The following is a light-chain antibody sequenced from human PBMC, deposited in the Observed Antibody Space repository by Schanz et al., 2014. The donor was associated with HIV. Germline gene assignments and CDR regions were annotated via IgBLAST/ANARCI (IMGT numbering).Light chain of an antibody. CDR1: QSVSTY. V-gene: IGKV3-11*01. CDR2: GAS. Sequence: EIVLTQSPVTLSLSPGERATLSCRASQSVSTYLAWYQQKPGQSPRLLIYGASKRATGIPPRFSGSGSGTDFTLTINSLEPEDYAVYYCQQYGSPPWTFGQGTKVEVK. CDR3: QQYGSPPWT. J-gene: IGKJ1*01.